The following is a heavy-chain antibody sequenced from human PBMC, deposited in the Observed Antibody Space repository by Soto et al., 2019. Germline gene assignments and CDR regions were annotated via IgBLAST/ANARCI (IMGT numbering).Heavy chain of an antibody. CDR1: GYTFNTCF. V-gene: IGHV1-46*02. D-gene: IGHD2-8*01. CDR3: ARGPSTIRALDY. J-gene: IGHJ4*02. Sequence: ASVKVSCKASGYTFNTCFMHWVRQAPGQGLEWMGVINPSTGSTTYAQKFQGRVTMTRDTSTGTVYMELSSLRSEDTAVFYCARGPSTIRALDYWGQGALVTVSS. CDR2: INPSTGST.